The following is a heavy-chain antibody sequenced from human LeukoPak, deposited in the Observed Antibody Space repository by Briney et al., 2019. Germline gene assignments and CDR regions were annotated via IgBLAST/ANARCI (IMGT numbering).Heavy chain of an antibody. CDR2: ISNDGNTL. Sequence: GGSLRLSCAASGFTFSDYYMNWVRQAPGKGLEWVSFISNDGNTLYYADSVRGRFTISSDSAKNSLYLQMSSLRAEDTAVYYCVRGDGYNGFDYWGQGTLVTVSS. D-gene: IGHD5-24*01. V-gene: IGHV3-11*01. J-gene: IGHJ4*02. CDR3: VRGDGYNGFDY. CDR1: GFTFSDYY.